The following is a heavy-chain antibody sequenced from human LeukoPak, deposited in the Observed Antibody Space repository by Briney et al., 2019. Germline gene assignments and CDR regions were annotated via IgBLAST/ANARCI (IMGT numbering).Heavy chain of an antibody. Sequence: SETLSLTCAVSGGSINSGGYSWSWIRQPPGKGLEWIGNIYHTESTYYNPSLKSRVTMSIARSKNQFSLQLTSLTAPDTALYFFAREYYGAYTYRYFHLWGRGTLVTVSS. CDR3: AREYYGAYTYRYFHL. CDR2: IYHTEST. J-gene: IGHJ2*01. V-gene: IGHV4-30-2*01. CDR1: GGSINSGGYS. D-gene: IGHD4-17*01.